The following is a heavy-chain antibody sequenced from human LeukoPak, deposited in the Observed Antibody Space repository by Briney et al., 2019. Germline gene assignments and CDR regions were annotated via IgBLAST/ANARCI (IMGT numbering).Heavy chain of an antibody. V-gene: IGHV1-69*06. CDR3: ARWGEGGTTWSFDY. D-gene: IGHD1-26*01. J-gene: IGHJ4*02. CDR1: GGTFSSYA. Sequence: GASVKVSCKASGGTFSSYAISWVRQAPGQGLEWMGRIIPIFGTANYAQKFQGRVTITADKSTSTAYMELSSLRSEDTAVYYCARWGEGGTTWSFDYWGQGTLVIVSS. CDR2: IIPIFGTA.